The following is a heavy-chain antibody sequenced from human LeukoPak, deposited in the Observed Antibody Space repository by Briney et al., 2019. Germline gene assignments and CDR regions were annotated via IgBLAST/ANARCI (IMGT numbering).Heavy chain of an antibody. Sequence: SETLSLTCTVSGGSISSSDYYWGWIRQPPGKGLEWIGSIYYSGSTYYNPSLKSRVTISVDTSKNQFSLKLSSVTAADTAVYYCARENVLLWFGGGGNWFDPWGQGTLVTVSS. J-gene: IGHJ5*02. V-gene: IGHV4-39*07. CDR3: ARENVLLWFGGGGNWFDP. CDR2: IYYSGST. D-gene: IGHD3-10*01. CDR1: GGSISSSDYY.